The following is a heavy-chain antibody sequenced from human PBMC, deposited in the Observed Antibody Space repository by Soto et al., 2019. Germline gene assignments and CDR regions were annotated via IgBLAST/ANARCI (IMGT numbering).Heavy chain of an antibody. V-gene: IGHV4-31*03. CDR1: GGSISSGGYY. CDR3: ARGTDDYDILTGDKYYFDY. CDR2: IYYSGST. Sequence: LSLTCTVSGGSISSGGYYWSWIRQHPGKGLEWIGYIYYSGSTYYNPSLKSRVTISVDTSKNQFSLKLSSVTAADTAVYYCARGTDDYDILTGDKYYFDYWGQGTLVTVSS. D-gene: IGHD3-9*01. J-gene: IGHJ4*02.